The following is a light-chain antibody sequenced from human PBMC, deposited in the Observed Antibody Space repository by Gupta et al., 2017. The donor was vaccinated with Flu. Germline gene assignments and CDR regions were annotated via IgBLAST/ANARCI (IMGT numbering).Light chain of an antibody. CDR1: QSVSSC. V-gene: IGKV3-11*01. CDR2: DAA. J-gene: IGKJ4*01. CDR3: QQRNNWPRLT. Sequence: EIVLTQSPATLSLSPGERATLSCRASQSVSSCLSWYHQKPAQAPTRLLYDAATSATGILARFSGSGSGTDFTLTISSLVPEDFAVYYCQQRNNWPRLTFGGGTKVEIK.